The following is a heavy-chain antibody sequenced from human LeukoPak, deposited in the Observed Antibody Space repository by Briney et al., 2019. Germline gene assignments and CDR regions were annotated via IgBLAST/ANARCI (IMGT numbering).Heavy chain of an antibody. V-gene: IGHV4-39*01. Sequence: SETLSLTCTVSGGSISRSGYYWGWIRQPPGTGLEWIGSIYYTGNTYYNPSPKSRLTFSVDTSRNQFSLKLTSVTAADTAVYYCARGYCSGGSCYWGDYWGQGTLVTVSS. CDR2: IYYTGNT. CDR3: ARGYCSGGSCYWGDY. D-gene: IGHD2-15*01. J-gene: IGHJ4*02. CDR1: GGSISRSGYY.